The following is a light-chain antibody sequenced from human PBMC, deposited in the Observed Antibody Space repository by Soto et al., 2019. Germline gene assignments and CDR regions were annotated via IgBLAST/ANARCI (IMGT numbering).Light chain of an antibody. J-gene: IGKJ4*01. CDR3: QQARIFPLT. V-gene: IGKV1-12*01. Sequence: DVEMTKSPSSVSASVGDRVIISCRASHYIGTWLAWYQQKPGKAPKRLINAASTLLSGVPSRFGGSGSGTYFTLTFSSLQPEDCATYYCQQARIFPLTFGGGNKVDVK. CDR1: HYIGTW. CDR2: AAS.